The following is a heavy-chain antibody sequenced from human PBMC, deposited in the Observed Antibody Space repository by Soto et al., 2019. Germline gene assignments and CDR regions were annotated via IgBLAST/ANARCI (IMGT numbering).Heavy chain of an antibody. D-gene: IGHD2-2*01. CDR1: GGSIRSVY. J-gene: IGHJ4*01. CDR2: IFHSGNA. CDR3: ASANAPTLPFDA. Sequence: SETRYLTCTVSGGSIRSVYLSLRRQAPGKGLEWIGFIFHSGNAKYNPSLKSRVTISVDTSKNQFSLSLDSVTAADTAVYFCASANAPTLPFDAWGQGTLVTVSS. V-gene: IGHV4-59*01.